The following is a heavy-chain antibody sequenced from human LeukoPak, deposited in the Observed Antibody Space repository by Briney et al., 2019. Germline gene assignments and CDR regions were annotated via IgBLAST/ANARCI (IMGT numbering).Heavy chain of an antibody. V-gene: IGHV3-30-3*01. J-gene: IGHJ4*02. CDR2: TPFDEIKN. Sequence: GGSLRLSCAASRFTFRNYVMHWVRQDPGKGLEWVAVTPFDEIKNYYAESVKGRFSLSRDNSKNTVYLQMNSLRVEDTAVYYCAKGPVSAIVGATTLDYWGQGTLVTVSS. CDR3: AKGPVSAIVGATTLDY. CDR1: RFTFRNYV. D-gene: IGHD1-26*01.